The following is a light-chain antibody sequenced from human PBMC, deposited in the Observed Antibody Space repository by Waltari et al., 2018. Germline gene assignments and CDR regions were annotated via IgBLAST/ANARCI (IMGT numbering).Light chain of an antibody. Sequence: ETVVTQSPATLSMSPGERATLSCRTSQSIGSSLAWYQQRPGQAPRLLIYRASTRATGIPDRFSGSGSETEFTLTISSLQSEDIAVYYCQQYNNWPPGTFGQGTKVEFK. CDR1: QSIGSS. V-gene: IGKV3-15*01. CDR2: RAS. CDR3: QQYNNWPPGT. J-gene: IGKJ1*01.